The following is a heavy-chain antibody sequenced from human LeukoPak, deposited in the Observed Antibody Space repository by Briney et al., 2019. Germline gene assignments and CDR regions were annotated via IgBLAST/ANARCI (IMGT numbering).Heavy chain of an antibody. Sequence: SETLSLTCTVSGVSISSYYWSWIRQPPGKGLEWIGYIYYSGSTNYNPSLKSRVTISVDTSKNQFSLKLSSVTAADTAVYYCARANPLVVVVRSYYYMDVWGKGTTVTVSS. D-gene: IGHD3-22*01. CDR2: IYYSGST. J-gene: IGHJ6*03. CDR1: GVSISSYY. CDR3: ARANPLVVVVRSYYYMDV. V-gene: IGHV4-59*01.